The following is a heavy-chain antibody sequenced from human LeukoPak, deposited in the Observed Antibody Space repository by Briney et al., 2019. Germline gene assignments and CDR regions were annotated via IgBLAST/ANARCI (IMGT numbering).Heavy chain of an antibody. CDR1: GGTFSSYA. Sequence: SVKVSCKASGGTFSSYAISWVRQAPGQGLEWMGGIIPIFGTANYAQKFQGRVTITTDESTSTAYMELSSLRSEDTAVYYCARKGTIVGAWGPFDLWGQGTLVTVSS. CDR3: ARKGTIVGAWGPFDL. V-gene: IGHV1-69*05. D-gene: IGHD1-26*01. CDR2: IIPIFGTA. J-gene: IGHJ5*02.